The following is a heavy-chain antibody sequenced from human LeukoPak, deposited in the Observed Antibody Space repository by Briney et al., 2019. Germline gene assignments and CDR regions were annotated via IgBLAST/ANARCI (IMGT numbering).Heavy chain of an antibody. CDR2: IYSGGST. V-gene: IGHV3-66*01. CDR3: ARNIPVTRWGY. D-gene: IGHD2-21*01. Sequence: GGSLRLSCAVSGFTVSASYMSWVRQAPGKGLEWVSLIYSGGSTYYADSVKGRFTISRDNSKNTVYLQMNSLRAEDTAVYYCARNIPVTRWGYWGQGTLVTVSS. CDR1: GFTVSASY. J-gene: IGHJ4*02.